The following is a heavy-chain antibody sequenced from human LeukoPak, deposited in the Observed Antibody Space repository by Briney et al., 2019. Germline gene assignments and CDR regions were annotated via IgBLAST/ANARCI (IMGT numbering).Heavy chain of an antibody. V-gene: IGHV4-39*07. CDR1: GDSFTSVTDY. J-gene: IGHJ4*02. Sequence: SETLSLTCTVSGDSFTSVTDYWAWIRQPPGKGLEWIATGDYSGGTYYNPSLESRVAISADMSKNQISLQLTSVTGADTAVYYCANTLPSSGWGQGTLVTVSS. CDR2: GDYSGGT. D-gene: IGHD6-19*01. CDR3: ANTLPSSG.